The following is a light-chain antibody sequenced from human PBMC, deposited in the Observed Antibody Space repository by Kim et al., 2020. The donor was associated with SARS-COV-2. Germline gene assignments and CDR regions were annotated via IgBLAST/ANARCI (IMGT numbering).Light chain of an antibody. CDR3: QQYNNWPLT. V-gene: IGKV3-15*01. Sequence: VSPGERATLSCRASQSVSSNLAWYQQNPGQAPRLLIYGASTRATGIPARFSGSGSGTEFTLTISSLQSEDFAVYYCQQYNNWPLTFGGGTKVDIK. CDR2: GAS. J-gene: IGKJ4*01. CDR1: QSVSSN.